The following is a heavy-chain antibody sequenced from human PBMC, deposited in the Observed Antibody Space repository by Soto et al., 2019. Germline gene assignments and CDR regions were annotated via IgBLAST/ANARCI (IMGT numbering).Heavy chain of an antibody. D-gene: IGHD6-13*01. CDR3: AGGHGAAATTVRSCDL. CDR1: GGSFSGYY. CDR2: INHSGST. V-gene: IGHV4-34*01. Sequence: QVQLQQWGAGLLKPSETLSLTCAVYGGSFSGYYWSWIRQPPGKGLEWIGDINHSGSTNYNPSVKSRVTMTGDWSETQVSLKLSSVTAADTAVYYCAGGHGAAATTVRSCDLWGRGTLVTVSA. J-gene: IGHJ2*01.